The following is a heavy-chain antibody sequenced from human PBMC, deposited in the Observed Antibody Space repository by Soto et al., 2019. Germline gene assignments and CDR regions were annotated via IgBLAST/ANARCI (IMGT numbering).Heavy chain of an antibody. J-gene: IGHJ4*02. CDR2: IDWDDDK. CDR1: GFSLSTSGMC. D-gene: IGHD3-10*01. Sequence: NFSRSGPTLVKPTQTLTLTCTFSGFSLSTSGMCVSWIRQPPGKALEWLALIDWDDDKYYSTSLKTRLTISKDTSKNQVVLTMTNMDPVDTATYYCARGSNGYYYGSGSYTFDYWGQGTLVTVSS. CDR3: ARGSNGYYYGSGSYTFDY. V-gene: IGHV2-70*01.